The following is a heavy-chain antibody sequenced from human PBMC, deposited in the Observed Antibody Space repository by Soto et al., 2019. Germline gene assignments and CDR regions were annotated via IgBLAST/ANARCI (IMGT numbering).Heavy chain of an antibody. V-gene: IGHV1-46*01. CDR2: INPSGGST. Sequence: ASVKVSCKASGYTFTSYYMHWVRQAPGQGLEWMGIINPSGGSTSYAQKFQGRVTMTRDTSTSTVYMELSSLRSEDTAVYYCAGRDSSGEIDYWGQRTLVTVSS. D-gene: IGHD3-22*01. CDR3: AGRDSSGEIDY. CDR1: GYTFTSYY. J-gene: IGHJ4*02.